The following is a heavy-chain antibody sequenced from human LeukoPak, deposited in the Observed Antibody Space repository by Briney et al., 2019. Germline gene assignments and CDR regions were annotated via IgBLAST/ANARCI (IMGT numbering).Heavy chain of an antibody. CDR1: GFTFSSYS. J-gene: IGHJ3*01. CDR3: VNDFWSGLKFL. CDR2: ISSSSSTI. V-gene: IGHV3-48*04. Sequence: PGGSLRLSCAASGFTFSSYSMNWVRQAPGKGLEWVSYISSSSSTIYYADSVKGRFTISRDNAKNSLYLQMNSLRAEDTAVYYCVNDFWSGLKFLWGQGTMVTVSS. D-gene: IGHD3-3*01.